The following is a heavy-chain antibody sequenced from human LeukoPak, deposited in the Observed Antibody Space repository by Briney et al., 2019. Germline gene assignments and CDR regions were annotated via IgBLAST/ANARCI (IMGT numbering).Heavy chain of an antibody. CDR2: INHSGST. J-gene: IGHJ4*02. CDR3: ARVQKRLSRTYYYDSSGLDY. CDR1: GGSFSGYY. V-gene: IGHV4-34*01. D-gene: IGHD3-22*01. Sequence: SETLSLTCAVYGGSFSGYYWSWIRQPPGKGLEWIGEINHSGSTNYNPSLKSRVTISVDTSKNQLSLKLSSVTAADTAVYYCARVQKRLSRTYYYDSSGLDYWGQGTLVTVSS.